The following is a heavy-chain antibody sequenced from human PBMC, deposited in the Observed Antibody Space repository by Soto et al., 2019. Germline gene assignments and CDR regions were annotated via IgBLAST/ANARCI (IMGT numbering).Heavy chain of an antibody. Sequence: PGGSLRLSCAASGFTFSDSAMSWVRQAPGTGLEWVSTINPTGTNTHYADSAKGRFTISRDNSRNTVDLQMNSLRAADTALYYCVSWVSDHFDYWGQGTPVTVS. J-gene: IGHJ4*02. V-gene: IGHV3-23*05. CDR1: GFTFSDSA. CDR2: INPTGTNT. D-gene: IGHD3-16*01. CDR3: VSWVSDHFDY.